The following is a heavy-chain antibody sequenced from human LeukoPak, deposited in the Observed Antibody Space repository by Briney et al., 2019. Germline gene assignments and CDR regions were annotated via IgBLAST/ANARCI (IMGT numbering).Heavy chain of an antibody. V-gene: IGHV3-7*03. CDR3: AGGNSMDV. D-gene: IGHD1/OR15-1a*01. CDR2: INKDGGGI. CDR1: GFPFSNSW. Sequence: PGGSLRLSCAVSGFPFSNSWMYWVRQAPGKGLEGVANINKDGGGISYVDSVKGRFIISRDNARNSLYLQMNSLRVEDTAVYFCAGGNSMDVWGKGTAGTVSS. J-gene: IGHJ6*04.